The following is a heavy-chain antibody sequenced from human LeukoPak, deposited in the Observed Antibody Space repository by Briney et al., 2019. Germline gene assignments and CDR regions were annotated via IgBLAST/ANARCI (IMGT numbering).Heavy chain of an antibody. D-gene: IGHD1-26*01. Sequence: SDPLSLTCAASGGSISCSIYYGRWVPQPPGKWLQWIGSIYYSGSTYYNSSLRSRVTISVDTSKIQFSLKLSSVTAADTAVYYCARHGVGALAFDIWGQGTMVTVSS. V-gene: IGHV4-39*01. CDR1: GGSISCSIYY. CDR3: ARHGVGALAFDI. CDR2: IYYSGST. J-gene: IGHJ3*02.